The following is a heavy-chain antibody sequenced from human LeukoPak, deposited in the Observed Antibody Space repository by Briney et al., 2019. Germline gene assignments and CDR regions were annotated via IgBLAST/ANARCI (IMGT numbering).Heavy chain of an antibody. CDR3: AREAPRADILTGYYLYYYYYMDV. V-gene: IGHV4-59*01. J-gene: IGHJ6*03. CDR2: IYYSGST. CDR1: GGSISSYY. Sequence: PETLSLTCTVSGGSISSYYWSWIRQPPGKGLEWIGYIYYSGSTNYNPSLKSRVTISVDTSKNQFSLKLSSVTAADTAVYYCAREAPRADILTGYYLYYYYYMDVWGKGTTVTVSS. D-gene: IGHD3-9*01.